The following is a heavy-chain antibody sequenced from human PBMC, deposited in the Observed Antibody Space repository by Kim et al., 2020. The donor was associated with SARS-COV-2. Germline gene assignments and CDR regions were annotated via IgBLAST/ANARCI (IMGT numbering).Heavy chain of an antibody. CDR2: ISAYNGNT. D-gene: IGHD3-9*01. J-gene: IGHJ4*02. V-gene: IGHV1-18*01. CDR3: ARDLGMVRLTGNRHRMGSY. Sequence: ASVKVSCKASGYTFTSYGISWVRQAPGQGLEWMGWISAYNGNTNYAQKLQGRVTMTTDTSTSTAYMELRSLRSDDTAVHYCARDLGMVRLTGNRHRMGSYWGQGTLVTVSS. CDR1: GYTFTSYG.